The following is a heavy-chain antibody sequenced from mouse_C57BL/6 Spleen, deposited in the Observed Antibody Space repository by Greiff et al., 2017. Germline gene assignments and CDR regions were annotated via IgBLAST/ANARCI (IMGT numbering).Heavy chain of an antibody. CDR1: GYTFTDYE. J-gene: IGHJ1*03. D-gene: IGHD4-1*02. CDR3: TRSNFYWYFDV. V-gene: IGHV1-15*01. Sequence: VQLQQSGAELVRPGASVTLSCKASGYTFTDYEMHWVKQTPVHGLEWIGAIDPETGGTAYNQKFKGKAILTADKSSSTAYMELRSLTSEDSAVYYCTRSNFYWYFDVWGTGTTVTVSS. CDR2: IDPETGGT.